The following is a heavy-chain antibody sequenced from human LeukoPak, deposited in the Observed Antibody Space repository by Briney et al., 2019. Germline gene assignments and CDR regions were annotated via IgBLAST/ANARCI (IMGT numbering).Heavy chain of an antibody. CDR2: INHSGST. J-gene: IGHJ5*02. V-gene: IGHV4-34*01. Sequence: KASETLSLTCAVYGGSFSGYYWSWIRQPPGKGLEWIGEINHSGSTNYNPSLKSRVTISVDTSKNQFSLKLSSVTAADTAVYYCARQRPIGYCSGGSCYGKYNWFDPWGQGTLVTVSS. CDR1: GGSFSGYY. CDR3: ARQRPIGYCSGGSCYGKYNWFDP. D-gene: IGHD2-15*01.